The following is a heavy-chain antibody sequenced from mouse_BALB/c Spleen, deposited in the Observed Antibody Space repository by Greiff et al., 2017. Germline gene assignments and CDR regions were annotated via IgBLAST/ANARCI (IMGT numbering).Heavy chain of an antibody. V-gene: IGHV2-5-1*01. CDR3: AKNNYGYESYWYFDV. J-gene: IGHJ1*01. D-gene: IGHD2-2*01. CDR1: GFSLTSYG. Sequence: QVQLKESGPSLVQPSQSLSITCTVSGFSLTSYGVHWVRQSPGKGLEWLGVIWRGGSTDYNAAFMSRLSITKDNSKSQVFFKMNSLQADDTAIYYCAKNNYGYESYWYFDVWGAGTTVTVSS. CDR2: IWRGGST.